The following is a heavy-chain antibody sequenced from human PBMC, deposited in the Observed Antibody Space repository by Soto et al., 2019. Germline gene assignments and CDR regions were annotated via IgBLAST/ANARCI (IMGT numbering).Heavy chain of an antibody. V-gene: IGHV3-48*01. Sequence: PGGSLRLSCAASGFTFSSYSMNWVRQAPGKGLEWVSYINQSSSEKYYVVSVKGRFTISRDNAKNSLYLQMNSLRAEDTAVYYCARSVYYDYVWGSYRPYYFDYWGQGTLVTVSS. D-gene: IGHD3-16*02. J-gene: IGHJ4*02. CDR2: INQSSSEK. CDR3: ARSVYYDYVWGSYRPYYFDY. CDR1: GFTFSSYS.